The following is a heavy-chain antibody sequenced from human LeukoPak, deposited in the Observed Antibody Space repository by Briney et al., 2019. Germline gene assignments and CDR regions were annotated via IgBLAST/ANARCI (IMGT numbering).Heavy chain of an antibody. CDR3: AKGYGSGTSRYYFDY. CDR2: ITGSGGST. Sequence: PGGSLRLSCAASGFTFSSYAMSWVRQAPRKGLEWVSTITGSGGSTYYADSVKGRFTISRDNSKNTLYLQMISLRAEDTAVYYCAKGYGSGTSRYYFDYWGQGTLVTVSS. J-gene: IGHJ4*02. CDR1: GFTFSSYA. V-gene: IGHV3-23*01. D-gene: IGHD3-10*01.